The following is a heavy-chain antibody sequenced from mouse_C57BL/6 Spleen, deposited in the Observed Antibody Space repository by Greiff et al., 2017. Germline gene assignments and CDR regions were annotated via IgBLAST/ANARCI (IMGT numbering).Heavy chain of an antibody. CDR1: GYAFTNYL. CDR2: INPGSGGT. D-gene: IGHD2-5*01. V-gene: IGHV1-54*01. Sequence: QVQLQESGAELVRPGTSVKVSCKASGYAFTNYLIEWVKQRPGQGLEWIGVINPGSGGTNYNEKFKGKATLTADKSSSTAYMQLSSLTSEDSAVYFCARSGTYYSNYDYWGQGTTRTVSS. CDR3: ARSGTYYSNYDY. J-gene: IGHJ2*01.